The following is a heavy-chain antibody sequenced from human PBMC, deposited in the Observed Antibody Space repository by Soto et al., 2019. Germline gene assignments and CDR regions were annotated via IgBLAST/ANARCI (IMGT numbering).Heavy chain of an antibody. Sequence: EVQLVESGGGLVQPGGSLRLSCAASGFTFSDYWMSWVRQAPGKGLECVANIKRDGSEKYYVDSVKGRFTISSDNAKNSLYLQMNSLRAEDTAVYYCATSMGRGGNDYWGQGTLVTVSS. CDR1: GFTFSDYW. D-gene: IGHD3-10*01. CDR2: IKRDGSEK. CDR3: ATSMGRGGNDY. J-gene: IGHJ4*02. V-gene: IGHV3-7*05.